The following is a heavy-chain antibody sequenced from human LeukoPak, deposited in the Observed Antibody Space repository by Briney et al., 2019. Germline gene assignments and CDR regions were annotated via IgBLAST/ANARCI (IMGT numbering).Heavy chain of an antibody. CDR3: ASRQGIAAAGIDY. Sequence: ASVKVSCKASGYTFTGYYMHWVRQAPGQGLEWMGWINPNSGGTNYAQKFRGRVTMTRDTSISTAYMELSRLRSDDTAVYYCASRQGIAAAGIDYWGQGTLVTVSS. D-gene: IGHD6-13*01. CDR1: GYTFTGYY. J-gene: IGHJ4*02. CDR2: INPNSGGT. V-gene: IGHV1-2*02.